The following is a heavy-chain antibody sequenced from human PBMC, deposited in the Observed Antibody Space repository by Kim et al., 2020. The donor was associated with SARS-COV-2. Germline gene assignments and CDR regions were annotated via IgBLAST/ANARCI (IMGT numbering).Heavy chain of an antibody. CDR2: IVVGSGNT. Sequence: SVKVSCKASGFTFTSSAVQWVRQARGQRLEWIGWIVVGSGNTNYAQKFQERVTITRDMSTSTAYMELSSLRSEDTAVYYCAAVRITMIVVVDDAFDIWGQGTMVTVSS. CDR3: AAVRITMIVVVDDAFDI. CDR1: GFTFTSSA. J-gene: IGHJ3*02. V-gene: IGHV1-58*01. D-gene: IGHD3-22*01.